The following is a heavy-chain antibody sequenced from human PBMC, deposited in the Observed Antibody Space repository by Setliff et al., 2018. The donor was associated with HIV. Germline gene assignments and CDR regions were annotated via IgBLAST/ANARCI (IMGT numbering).Heavy chain of an antibody. CDR3: ARGWVSPRDSHVRYISLDH. Sequence: SVKVSCKASGDTYRNYAVNWVRQAPGQGLEWMGAISRFFNTTTYAHNFQGSVIITADETTSTGYMELRSYRSDDTAVYFSARGWVSPRDSHVRYISLDHWGQGSLVTVSS. CDR1: GDTYRNYA. J-gene: IGHJ4*02. D-gene: IGHD1-1*01. CDR2: ISRFFNTT. V-gene: IGHV1-69*13.